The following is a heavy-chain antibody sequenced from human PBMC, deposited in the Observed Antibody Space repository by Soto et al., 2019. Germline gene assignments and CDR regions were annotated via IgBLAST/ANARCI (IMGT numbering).Heavy chain of an antibody. D-gene: IGHD2-15*01. CDR2: VGTVGDT. CDR3: IRRFCSGGTCPGIGFEY. J-gene: IGHJ4*02. Sequence: PGGSLRLSCVASGFSFSRHDMHWVRQATGKGLEWVSGVGTVGDTYYSGSVKGRFTVSRENAKNSVYLQMSRLGAGDTAVYYCIRRFCSGGTCPGIGFEYWGQGTLVTVSS. V-gene: IGHV3-13*01. CDR1: GFSFSRHD.